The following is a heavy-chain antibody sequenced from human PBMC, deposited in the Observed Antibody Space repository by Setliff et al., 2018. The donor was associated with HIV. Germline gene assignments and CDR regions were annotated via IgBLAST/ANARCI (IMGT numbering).Heavy chain of an antibody. D-gene: IGHD2-2*01. CDR2: IYNSAST. CDR3: ARGSSFADI. CDR1: GDSISTDY. Sequence: SETLSLTCTVSGDSISTDYWTWIRQPPGKGLEWIGYIYNSASTSYNPSLKSRVTISVDTSKNQFSPKLSSVTAADTAVYYCARGSSFADIWGQGTMVTVS. J-gene: IGHJ3*02. V-gene: IGHV4-59*12.